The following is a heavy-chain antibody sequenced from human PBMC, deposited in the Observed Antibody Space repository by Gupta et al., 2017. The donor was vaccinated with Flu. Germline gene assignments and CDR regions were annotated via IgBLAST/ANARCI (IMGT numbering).Heavy chain of an antibody. CDR3: ARFQVLMVYAPRPYYYGMDV. CDR2: INHSGST. V-gene: IGHV4-34*01. CDR1: GGSFSGYY. J-gene: IGHJ6*02. Sequence: QVQLQQWGAGLLKPSETLSLTCAVYGGSFSGYYWSWIRQPPGKGLEWIGEINHSGSTNYNPSLKSRVTISVDTSKNQFSLKLSSVTAADTAVYYCARFQVLMVYAPRPYYYGMDVWGQGTTVTVSS. D-gene: IGHD2-8*01.